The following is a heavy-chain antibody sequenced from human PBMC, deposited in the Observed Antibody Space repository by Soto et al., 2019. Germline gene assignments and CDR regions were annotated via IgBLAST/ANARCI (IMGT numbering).Heavy chain of an antibody. J-gene: IGHJ6*02. V-gene: IGHV2-5*02. CDR2: IYWDNDK. Sequence: GSGPTLVNPTQTLMLTCTFSGFSLSTSGVDVGWIRQPPGKALEWLSLIYWDNDKRYSPSLKSRLTITKDTSKNQVVLTVTNMDPVDTATYYCSHFTTLYGMGVWGQGTTVTVSS. CDR3: SHFTTLYGMGV. CDR1: GFSLSTSGVD. D-gene: IGHD3-3*01.